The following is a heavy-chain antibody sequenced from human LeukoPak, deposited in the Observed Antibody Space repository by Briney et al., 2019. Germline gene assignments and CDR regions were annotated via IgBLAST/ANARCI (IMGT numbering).Heavy chain of an antibody. V-gene: IGHV4-31*03. J-gene: IGHJ4*02. CDR3: ARAPHYYGSNGYYSFDY. Sequence: SQTLSLTCTVSVGSISSGGYYWSWIRQHPGKGLEWIGYIYYGGSTYYNPSLKSRITISLDTSKNQFSLNLSSVTAADTAVYFCARAPHYYGSNGYYSFDYWGQGTLVTVSS. D-gene: IGHD3-22*01. CDR1: VGSISSGGYY. CDR2: IYYGGST.